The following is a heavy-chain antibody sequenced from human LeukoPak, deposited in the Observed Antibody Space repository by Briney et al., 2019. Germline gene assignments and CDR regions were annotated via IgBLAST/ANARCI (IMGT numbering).Heavy chain of an antibody. CDR3: ARLRPVNWFDP. CDR1: GVSISNDY. V-gene: IGHV4-59*08. J-gene: IGHJ5*02. CDR2: IYYSGTT. Sequence: SETLSLTCTVSGVSISNDYWSWIWQPPGKGLEWIGYIYYSGTTNYNPSLKSRVTMSVDTSKNQFSLKLSSVTAADTAVYYCARLRPVNWFDPWGQGTLVTVSS.